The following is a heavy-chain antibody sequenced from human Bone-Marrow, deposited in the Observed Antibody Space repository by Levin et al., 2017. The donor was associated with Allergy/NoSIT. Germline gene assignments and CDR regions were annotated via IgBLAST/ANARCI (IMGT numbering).Heavy chain of an antibody. J-gene: IGHJ4*02. CDR2: ISWDSATL. D-gene: IGHD6-19*01. V-gene: IGHV3-9*01. Sequence: AGGSLRLSCAASGFSFDDYSMHWVRQVPGEGLEWVSGISWDSATLGYADSVKGRFTISRDNAKNSLFLQMNSLRPEDTALYYCAKGHGSGWPQGDFDYWGQGTLVIVSS. CDR3: AKGHGSGWPQGDFDY. CDR1: GFSFDDYS.